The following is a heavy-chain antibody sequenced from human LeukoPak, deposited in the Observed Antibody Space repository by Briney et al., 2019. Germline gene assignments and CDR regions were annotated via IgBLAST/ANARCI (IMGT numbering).Heavy chain of an antibody. V-gene: IGHV1-46*01. J-gene: IGHJ5*02. D-gene: IGHD1-14*01. CDR3: ARVLRKVSNWFDP. CDR2: INPSGGST. Sequence: ASVKVSCKASGYTFTTYYMHWVRQAPGQGLEWMGIINPSGGSTSYAQKFQGRVTMTRDRSTSTVYMELSRLRSDDTAVYYCARVLRKVSNWFDPWGQGTLVTVSS. CDR1: GYTFTTYY.